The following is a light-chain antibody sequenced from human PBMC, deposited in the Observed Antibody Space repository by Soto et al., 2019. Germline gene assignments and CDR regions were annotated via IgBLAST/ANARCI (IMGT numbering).Light chain of an antibody. CDR2: GAS. Sequence: EIVLTQSPGTLSLSPGERATLSCRASQSVSSSYLAWYQQKPGQAPRLLIYGASSRATGIPDRFSGSGSGTDFTLTISRLEPEDFAVYYCQQYGSSPWIGFGQGTRLEMK. CDR1: QSVSSSY. J-gene: IGKJ5*01. CDR3: QQYGSSPWIG. V-gene: IGKV3-20*01.